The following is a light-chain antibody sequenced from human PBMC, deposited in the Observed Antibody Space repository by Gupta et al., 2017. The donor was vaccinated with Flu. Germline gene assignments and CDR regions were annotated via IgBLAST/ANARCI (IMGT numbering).Light chain of an antibody. Sequence: DIELTQSPATLSLSLGERATLSCRASQSVSTYLAWYQKKPGQAPRLLIYDASNRATGIPARFSGSGAGTDVTLTISSLEPEDFAVYYCQKLSNWPPYTCGQGTRLEIK. V-gene: IGKV3-11*01. J-gene: IGKJ2*01. CDR3: QKLSNWPPYT. CDR1: QSVSTY. CDR2: DAS.